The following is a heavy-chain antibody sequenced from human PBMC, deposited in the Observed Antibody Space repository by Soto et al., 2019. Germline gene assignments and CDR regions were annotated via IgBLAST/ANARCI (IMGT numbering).Heavy chain of an antibody. CDR3: ANVHYDFWSGLNWFDP. CDR1: GGSISSSNW. CDR2: IYHSGST. V-gene: IGHV4-4*02. D-gene: IGHD3-3*01. Sequence: PSETLSLTCAVSGGSISSSNWWSWVRKPPGKGLEWIGEIYHSGSTNYNPSLKSRVTISVDKSKNQFSLKLSSATAVDTAVYYCANVHYDFWSGLNWFDPWGQGTLVTVSS. J-gene: IGHJ5*02.